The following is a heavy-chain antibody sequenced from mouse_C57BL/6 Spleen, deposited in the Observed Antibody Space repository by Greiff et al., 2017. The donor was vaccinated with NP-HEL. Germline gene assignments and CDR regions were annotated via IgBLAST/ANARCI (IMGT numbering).Heavy chain of an antibody. V-gene: IGHV5-17*01. CDR2: ISSGSSTI. D-gene: IGHD1-1*01. CDR1: GFTFSDYG. Sequence: EVKLVESGGGLVKPGGSLKLSCAASGFTFSDYGMHWVRQAPEKGLEWVAYISSGSSTIYYADTVKGRFTISSLRSEDTAMYYCASRYYGSTYWYFDVWGTGTTVTVSS. J-gene: IGHJ1*03. CDR3: V.